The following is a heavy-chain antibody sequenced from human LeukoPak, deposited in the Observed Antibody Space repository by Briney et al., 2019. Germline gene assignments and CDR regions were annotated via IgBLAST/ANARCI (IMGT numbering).Heavy chain of an antibody. V-gene: IGHV4-39*01. CDR3: ARHRKGLYGDYVEY. Sequence: PSETLSLTCTVSGGSIRSSSYYWGWIRQPPGKGLEWIGSIYYSGSTYYNPSLKSRLTISVDRSKNQFSLKLDSVTAADTAVYYCARHRKGLYGDYVEYWGQGTLVTVSS. CDR1: GGSIRSSSYY. J-gene: IGHJ4*02. CDR2: IYYSGST. D-gene: IGHD4-17*01.